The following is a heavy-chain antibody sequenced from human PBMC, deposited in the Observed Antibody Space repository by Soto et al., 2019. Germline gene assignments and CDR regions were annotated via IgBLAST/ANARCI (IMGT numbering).Heavy chain of an antibody. V-gene: IGHV3-15*01. J-gene: IGHJ4*02. CDR2: IKSKTDGGTT. CDR3: TTDNKTPPHDYGDNVFDY. D-gene: IGHD4-17*01. CDR1: GFTFSNAW. Sequence: GGSLRLSCAASGFTFSNAWMSWVRQAPGKGLEWVGRIKSKTDGGTTDYAAPVKGRFTISRDDSKNTLYLQMNSLKTEDTAVYYCTTDNKTPPHDYGDNVFDYWGQGTLVTVS.